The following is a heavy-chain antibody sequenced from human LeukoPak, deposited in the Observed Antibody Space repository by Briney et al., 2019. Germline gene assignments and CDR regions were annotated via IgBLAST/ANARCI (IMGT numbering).Heavy chain of an antibody. CDR1: GGSISSGYF. CDR2: IYHSGST. CDR3: ARAYSSSWYFNWFDP. Sequence: SETLSLTCTVSGGSISSGYFWGWIRQPPGKGLEWIGTIYHSGSTYYNASLESRVTISVDTSKNQFSLKLSSVTAADTAVYYCARAYSSSWYFNWFDPWGQGTLVTVSS. V-gene: IGHV4-38-2*02. J-gene: IGHJ5*02. D-gene: IGHD6-13*01.